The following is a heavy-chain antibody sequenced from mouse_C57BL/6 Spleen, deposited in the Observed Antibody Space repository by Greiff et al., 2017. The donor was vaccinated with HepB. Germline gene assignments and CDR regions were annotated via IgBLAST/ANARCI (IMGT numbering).Heavy chain of an antibody. J-gene: IGHJ2*01. V-gene: IGHV1-82*01. D-gene: IGHD3-2*01. CDR1: GYAFSSSW. CDR2: IYPGDGDT. Sequence: VKLVESGPELVKPGASVKISCKASGYAFSSSWMNWVKQRPGKGLEWIGRIYPGDGDTNYNGKFKGKATLTADKSSSTAYMQLSSLTSEDSAVYFCAREGDSSGYFDYWGQGTTLTVSS. CDR3: AREGDSSGYFDY.